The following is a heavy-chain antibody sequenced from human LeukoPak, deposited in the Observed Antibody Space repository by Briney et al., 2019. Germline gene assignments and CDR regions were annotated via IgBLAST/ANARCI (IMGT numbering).Heavy chain of an antibody. D-gene: IGHD5-18*01. V-gene: IGHV3-7*03. Sequence: GGSLRLSCAASGFTFSSYWMSWVRQAPGKGLEWVANIKQDGSEKYYVDSVKGRFTISRDNAKNSLYLQMNSLRAEDTAVYYCAKDHVDTAFIKYYYMDVWGKGTTVTVSS. CDR3: AKDHVDTAFIKYYYMDV. CDR2: IKQDGSEK. J-gene: IGHJ6*03. CDR1: GFTFSSYW.